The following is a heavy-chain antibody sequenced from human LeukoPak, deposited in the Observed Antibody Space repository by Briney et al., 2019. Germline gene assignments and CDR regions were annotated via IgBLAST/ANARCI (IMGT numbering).Heavy chain of an antibody. D-gene: IGHD5-18*01. J-gene: IGHJ6*02. CDR3: AKTTGLWIQLWYPLGVGGMDV. CDR2: ISYDGSNK. V-gene: IGHV3-30*18. CDR1: GFTFSSYG. Sequence: GGSLRLSCAASGFTFSSYGMHWVRQAPGKGLEWVAVISYDGSNKYYADSVKGRFTISRDNSKNTLYLQMNSLRAEDTAVYYCAKTTGLWIQLWYPLGVGGMDVWGQGTTVTVSS.